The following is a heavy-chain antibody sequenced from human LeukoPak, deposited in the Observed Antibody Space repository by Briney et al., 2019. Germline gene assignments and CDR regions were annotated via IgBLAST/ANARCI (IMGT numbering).Heavy chain of an antibody. CDR2: IYISGST. D-gene: IGHD2-15*01. CDR3: ARDGLYTSGYSYFDY. Sequence: SQTLSLTCTVSGGSISSGSYYWSWIRQPAGKGLEWIGRIYISGSTNYNPSLKSRVTMSIDTSKDQFSLKLRSVAAADTAVYYCARDGLYTSGYSYFDYWGQGTLVTVSS. CDR1: GGSISSGSYY. V-gene: IGHV4-61*02. J-gene: IGHJ4*02.